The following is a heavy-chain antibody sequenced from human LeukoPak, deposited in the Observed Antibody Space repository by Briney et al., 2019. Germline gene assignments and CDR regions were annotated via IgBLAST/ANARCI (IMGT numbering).Heavy chain of an antibody. Sequence: PGGSLRLSCAASGFTFSSYAMTWVRQAPGKGLEWVSVISGRGGSTYYADSVKGRFTISRDNSKNTLYLQMNSLRAEDTAVYYCAKRRAAAPYYYYGMDVWGQGTTVTVSS. CDR3: AKRRAAAPYYYYGMDV. CDR1: GFTFSSYA. V-gene: IGHV3-23*01. CDR2: ISGRGGST. D-gene: IGHD6-13*01. J-gene: IGHJ6*02.